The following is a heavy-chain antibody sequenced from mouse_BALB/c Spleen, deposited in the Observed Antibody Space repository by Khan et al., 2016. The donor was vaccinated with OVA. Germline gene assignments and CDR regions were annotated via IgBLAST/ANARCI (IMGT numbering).Heavy chain of an antibody. Sequence: VQLQESGAELVKPGASVKLSCKASGYTFTNYDINWVRQRPEQGLEWIGWIFPGDDSTKYNEKFKGKVTLTTDKSSSTAYMQLSRLTSDDSAVYSCARHYYGSTLYWYFDVWGAGTTVTVSS. CDR3: ARHYYGSTLYWYFDV. CDR2: IFPGDDST. D-gene: IGHD1-1*01. CDR1: GYTFTNYD. J-gene: IGHJ1*01. V-gene: IGHV1-85*01.